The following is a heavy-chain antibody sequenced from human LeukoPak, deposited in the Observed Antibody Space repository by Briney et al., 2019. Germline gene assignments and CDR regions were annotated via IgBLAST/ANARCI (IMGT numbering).Heavy chain of an antibody. Sequence: PSETLSLTCTVSGGSISSSSHYWGWIRQPPGKGLEWIGSIYYSGYTYYNPSPKSRVTISVDTSKNQFSLKLRSVTAADTAVYYCARRVWWYYDSSGYPDSWGQGTLVTVSS. CDR2: IYYSGYT. D-gene: IGHD3-22*01. V-gene: IGHV4-39*01. CDR1: GGSISSSSHY. J-gene: IGHJ4*02. CDR3: ARRVWWYYDSSGYPDS.